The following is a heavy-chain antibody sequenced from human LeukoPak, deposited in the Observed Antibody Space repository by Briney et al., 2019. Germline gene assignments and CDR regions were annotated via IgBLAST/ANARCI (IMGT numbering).Heavy chain of an antibody. D-gene: IGHD3-22*01. CDR3: ARGPYKYDGSGAFDI. V-gene: IGHV4-39*01. CDR2: IYYSGST. J-gene: IGHJ3*02. Sequence: SETLSLTCTVSGGSISSNSYYWGWIRQPPGKGLKWIGSIYYSGSTYYNPSLKSRVTISVDTSKNQFSLKLSSVTATDTAVYYCARGPYKYDGSGAFDIWGQGTMVTVSS. CDR1: GGSISSNSYY.